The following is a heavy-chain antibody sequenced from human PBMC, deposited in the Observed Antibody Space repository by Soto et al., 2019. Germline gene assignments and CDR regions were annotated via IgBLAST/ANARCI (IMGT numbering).Heavy chain of an antibody. Sequence: PGGSLRLSCAASGFTFSSYAMHWVRQAPGKGLEWVAVISYDGSNKYYADSVKGRFTISRDNSKNTLYLQMNSLRAEDTAVYYCARGPRYSVLSWFDPWGQGTLVTVSS. CDR3: ARGPRYSVLSWFDP. J-gene: IGHJ5*02. CDR1: GFTFSSYA. D-gene: IGHD1-26*01. CDR2: ISYDGSNK. V-gene: IGHV3-30-3*01.